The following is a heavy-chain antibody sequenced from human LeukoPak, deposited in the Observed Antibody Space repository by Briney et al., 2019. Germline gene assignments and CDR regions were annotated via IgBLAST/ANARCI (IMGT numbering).Heavy chain of an antibody. D-gene: IGHD2-2*01. CDR2: INPKSGGT. V-gene: IGHV1-2*02. CDR3: ARELYCSSTSCYSDAFDI. J-gene: IGHJ3*02. CDR1: GYTFTGYY. Sequence: ASVKVSCKASGYTFTGYYMHWVRQAPGQGLEWMGWINPKSGGTNYAQKFQGRVTMTRDTSIGTAYMELSRLRSDDTAVYYCARELYCSSTSCYSDAFDIWGQGTMVTVSS.